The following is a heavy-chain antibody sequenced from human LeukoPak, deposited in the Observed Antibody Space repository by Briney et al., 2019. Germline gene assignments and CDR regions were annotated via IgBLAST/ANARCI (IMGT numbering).Heavy chain of an antibody. Sequence: GASVKVSCKASGYTFTSYYMHWVRQAPGQGLEWMGIINPSGGSTSYAQKFQGRVTMTRGTSTSTVYMELSSLRSEDTAVYYCARTPYGSGSYYTTTFDPWGQGTLVTVSS. CDR2: INPSGGST. J-gene: IGHJ5*02. CDR3: ARTPYGSGSYYTTTFDP. D-gene: IGHD3-10*01. V-gene: IGHV1-46*01. CDR1: GYTFTSYY.